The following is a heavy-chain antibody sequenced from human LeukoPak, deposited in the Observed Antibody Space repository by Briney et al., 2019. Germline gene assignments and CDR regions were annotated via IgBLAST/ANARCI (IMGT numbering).Heavy chain of an antibody. V-gene: IGHV3-30-3*01. Sequence: QSGGSLRLSCAASGFTFSSYAMHWVRQAPGKGLEWVAVISYDGSNKYYADSVKGRFTISRDNSKNTLYLQMNSLRAEDTAVYYCAGGGIAARPNWFDPWGQGTLVTVSS. CDR2: ISYDGSNK. CDR1: GFTFSSYA. CDR3: AGGGIAARPNWFDP. J-gene: IGHJ5*02. D-gene: IGHD6-6*01.